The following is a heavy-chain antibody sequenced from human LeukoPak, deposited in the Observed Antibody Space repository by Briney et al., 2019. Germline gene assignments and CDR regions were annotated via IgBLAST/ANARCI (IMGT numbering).Heavy chain of an antibody. CDR2: INPNSGGT. Sequence: ASVKVSCKASGYTFTGYYMRWVRQAPGQGLEWMGWINPNSGGTNYAQKFQGRVTMTRDTSISTAYMELSRLRSDDTAVYYCARGPAANSDNWFDPWGQGTLVTVSS. CDR3: ARGPAANSDNWFDP. CDR1: GYTFTGYY. D-gene: IGHD2-2*01. V-gene: IGHV1-2*02. J-gene: IGHJ5*02.